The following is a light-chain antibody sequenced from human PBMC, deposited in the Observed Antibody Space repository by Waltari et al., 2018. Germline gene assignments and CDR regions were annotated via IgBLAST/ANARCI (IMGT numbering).Light chain of an antibody. CDR3: GSYTVTNNLYV. V-gene: IGLV2-8*01. CDR2: ELN. Sequence: QSALTQPPSASGSPGQSVTISCPGTGSDVGDFNLVSWYQQRPGKAPKLLMFELNKRPSGVSSRFSGSKSANAASLTISGLQAEDEGDYYCGSYTVTNNLYVFGTGTKVTVL. J-gene: IGLJ1*01. CDR1: GSDVGDFNL.